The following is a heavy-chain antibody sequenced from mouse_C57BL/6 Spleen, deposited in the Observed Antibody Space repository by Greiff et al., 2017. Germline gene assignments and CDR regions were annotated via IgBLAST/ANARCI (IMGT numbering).Heavy chain of an antibody. J-gene: IGHJ2*01. V-gene: IGHV3-1*01. CDR3: ARDEGYYFDY. Sequence: EVMLVESGPGMVKPSQSLSLTCTVTGYSITSGYDWHWIRHFPGNKLEWMGYISYSGSTNYNPSLKSRISITHDTSKNHFFLKLNSVTTEDTATYYCARDEGYYFDYWGQGTTLTVSS. CDR2: ISYSGST. CDR1: GYSITSGYD.